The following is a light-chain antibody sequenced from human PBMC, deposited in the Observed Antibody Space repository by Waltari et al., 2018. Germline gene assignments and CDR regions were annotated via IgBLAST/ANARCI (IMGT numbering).Light chain of an antibody. CDR2: DVS. Sequence: QSALTQPASVSGSSGQSITIPCTGTSSDVGGYNYVSWYQQHPDKAPKLMIYDVSKLPSGVSNRFSGSKSGNTASLTISGLQAEDETDYYCSSYTTSSTLVFGGGTKLTVL. CDR1: SSDVGGYNY. CDR3: SSYTTSSTLV. J-gene: IGLJ2*01. V-gene: IGLV2-14*01.